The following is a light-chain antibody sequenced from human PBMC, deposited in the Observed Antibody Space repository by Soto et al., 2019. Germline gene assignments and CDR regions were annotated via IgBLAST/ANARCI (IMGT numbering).Light chain of an antibody. Sequence: QSVLTQPPSASGTPGQRVTISCSGSSSNIGSNTVSWYQQLPGTTPKLLIYSNNQRPSGVPDRFSGSKSGTSASLAISGLQSEDEADYYCAAWDDSLNGVYVFGTGTKLTVL. V-gene: IGLV1-44*01. CDR1: SSNIGSNT. CDR3: AAWDDSLNGVYV. J-gene: IGLJ1*01. CDR2: SNN.